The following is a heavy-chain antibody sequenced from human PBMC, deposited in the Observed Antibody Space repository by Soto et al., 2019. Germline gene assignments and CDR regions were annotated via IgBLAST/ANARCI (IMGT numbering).Heavy chain of an antibody. J-gene: IGHJ4*02. CDR3: ATQDFRGTTGTT. CDR1: GFTFSNSA. V-gene: IGHV3-23*01. D-gene: IGHD1-1*01. CDR2: ISGGGDRT. Sequence: EVQLLESGGGLVQPGGSLRLSCAASGFTFSNSAMGWVRQAPGKGLEWVSLISGGGDRTYYADSLKGRFTISRDNSKNTLFLQMNSLRAEDTAVYYCATQDFRGTTGTTWGQGTLLTVSS.